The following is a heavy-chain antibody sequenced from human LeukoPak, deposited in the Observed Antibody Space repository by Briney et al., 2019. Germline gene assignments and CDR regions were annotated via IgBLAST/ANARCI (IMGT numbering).Heavy chain of an antibody. D-gene: IGHD6-19*01. CDR3: ARDTYTSGWYAGWNY. J-gene: IGHJ4*02. CDR1: GFTFNNYA. V-gene: IGHV3-30*04. CDR2: ASYDGHNN. Sequence: GGSLRLSCAVSGFTFNNYAMHRVRQAPGKGLEWVAVASYDGHNNYYADSVKGRFTISRDNSKNTLYLQMNSLRAEDTAVYYCARDTYTSGWYAGWNYWGQGTLVTVSS.